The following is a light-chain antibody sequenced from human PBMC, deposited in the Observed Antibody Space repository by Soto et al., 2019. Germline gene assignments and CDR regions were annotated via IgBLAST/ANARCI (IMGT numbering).Light chain of an antibody. Sequence: QSVLTQPPSASGSPGQSVTISCTGTSSDVGAYNYVSWYQQHPGKAPKLMIYGVNKRPSGVPDRFSGSKSGNTASLTVSGLQAEDEADYYCSSYAGSNLFVFGSGTKVTVL. V-gene: IGLV2-8*01. CDR2: GVN. CDR3: SSYAGSNLFV. J-gene: IGLJ1*01. CDR1: SSDVGAYNY.